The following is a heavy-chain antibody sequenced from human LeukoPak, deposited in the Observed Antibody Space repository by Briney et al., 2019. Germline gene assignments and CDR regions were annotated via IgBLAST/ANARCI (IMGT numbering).Heavy chain of an antibody. V-gene: IGHV1-2*02. J-gene: IGHJ4*02. CDR3: ARVNSGYDASLDY. CDR1: AYTFTSYD. CDR2: INPNSGGT. D-gene: IGHD5-12*01. Sequence: ASVKVSCKASAYTFTSYDINWVRQAPGQGLEWMGWINPNSGGTNYAQKFQGRVTMTRDTSISTAYMELSRLRSDDTAVYYCARVNSGYDASLDYWGQGTLVTVSS.